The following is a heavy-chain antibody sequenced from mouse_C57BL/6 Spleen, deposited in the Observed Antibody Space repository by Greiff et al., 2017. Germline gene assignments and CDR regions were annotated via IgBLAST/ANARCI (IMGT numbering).Heavy chain of an antibody. V-gene: IGHV1-26*01. CDR2: INPNNGGT. CDR1: GYTFTDYY. Sequence: EVQLQQSGPELVKPGASVKISCKASGYTFTDYYMNWVKQSHGKSLEWIGDINPNNGGTSYNQKFKGKATLTVDKSSSTAYMELRSLTSEDSAVYYCARTGYDGYPYWGQGTLVTVSA. D-gene: IGHD2-3*01. CDR3: ARTGYDGYPY. J-gene: IGHJ3*01.